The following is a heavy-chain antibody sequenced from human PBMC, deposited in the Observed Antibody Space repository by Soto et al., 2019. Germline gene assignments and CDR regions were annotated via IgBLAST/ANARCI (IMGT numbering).Heavy chain of an antibody. V-gene: IGHV6-1*01. Sequence: SQTLSLTCVGSGDTVSSNSVAWNWVRQSPSRGLKWLGRTYYRSRWYSDYAVSVRSRIDINADTSKNQVSLQLNSVTPEDTAVYYCARSEEDSDYYYYGMDVWGQGTTVTVS. CDR1: GDTVSSNSVA. J-gene: IGHJ6*02. D-gene: IGHD2-15*01. CDR2: TYYRSRWYS. CDR3: ARSEEDSDYYYYGMDV.